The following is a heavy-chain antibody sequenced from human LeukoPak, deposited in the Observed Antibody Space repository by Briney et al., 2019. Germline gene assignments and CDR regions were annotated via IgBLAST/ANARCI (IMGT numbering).Heavy chain of an antibody. CDR2: ISYDGSNK. D-gene: IGHD3-22*01. CDR3: AREYYDSSGSKRSAFDI. Sequence: GGSLRLSCAATGFTFRTYFMHWVRQAPGKGLEWVAVISYDGSNKYYADSVKGRLTISRDNSKNTLYLQMNSPRVEDTAVYYCAREYYDSSGSKRSAFDIWGEGTMVTVSS. V-gene: IGHV3-30-3*01. CDR1: GFTFRTYF. J-gene: IGHJ3*02.